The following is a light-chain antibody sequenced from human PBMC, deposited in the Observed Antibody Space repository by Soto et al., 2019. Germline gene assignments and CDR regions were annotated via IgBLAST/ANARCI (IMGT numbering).Light chain of an antibody. CDR1: NIGSKS. CDR2: YDS. CDR3: HVWDCSSDPYV. Sequence: SYELTQPPSVSVAPGKTARITCGGSNIGSKSVHWYQQKPGQAPVLVIYYDSDRPPGIPERFSGSNSGNTATLTISRVEPGDEADYYCHVWDCSSDPYVFGTGTKLTVL. J-gene: IGLJ1*01. V-gene: IGLV3-21*04.